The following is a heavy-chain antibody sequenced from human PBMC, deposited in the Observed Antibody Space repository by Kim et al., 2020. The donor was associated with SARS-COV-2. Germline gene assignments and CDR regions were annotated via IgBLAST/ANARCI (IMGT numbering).Heavy chain of an antibody. Sequence: ASVKVSCKASGYTFTSYYMHWVRQAPGQGLEWMGIINPSGGSASYAYKFQGRVTMTRDTSTSTVYMELSSLRSDDTAVYYCARDPGPAYPYNFFDPWGQGTLVTVSS. CDR3: ARDPGPAYPYNFFDP. CDR2: INPSGGSA. CDR1: GYTFTSYY. J-gene: IGHJ5*02. V-gene: IGHV1-46*01.